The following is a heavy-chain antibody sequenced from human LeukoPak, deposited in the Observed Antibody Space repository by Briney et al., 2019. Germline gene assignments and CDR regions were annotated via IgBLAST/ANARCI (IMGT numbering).Heavy chain of an antibody. CDR2: ISSSSSTI. CDR1: GFTFSTYS. D-gene: IGHD3-10*01. CDR3: ARDRGASGSYYGDS. Sequence: GGSLRLSCAASGFTFSTYSMNWVRQAPGQGLEWVSYISSSSSTIYYADSVRGRFTISRDNAKNSLYLQMNSLRDEDTAVHYCARDRGASGSYYGDSWGQGTLVTVSS. V-gene: IGHV3-48*02. J-gene: IGHJ4*02.